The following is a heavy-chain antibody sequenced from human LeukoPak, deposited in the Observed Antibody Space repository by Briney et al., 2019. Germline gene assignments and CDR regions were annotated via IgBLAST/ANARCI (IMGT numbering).Heavy chain of an antibody. J-gene: IGHJ4*02. CDR2: ISSSGSTI. CDR3: ARSSSWIFDY. CDR1: GFTFSSYE. D-gene: IGHD6-13*01. V-gene: IGHV3-48*03. Sequence: GGSLRLSCAASGFTFSSYEMNWVRQAPGKGLEWVSYISSSGSTINYADSVKGRFTISRDNAKNSLYLQMNSLRAEDTAVYYCARSSSWIFDYWGQGTLVTVSS.